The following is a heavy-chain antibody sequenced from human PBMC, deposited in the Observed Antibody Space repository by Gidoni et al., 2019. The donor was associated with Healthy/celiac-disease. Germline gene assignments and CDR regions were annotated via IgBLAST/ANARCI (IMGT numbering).Heavy chain of an antibody. Sequence: QVQLVASGGGVVQPGRSLILSCAASGFPFRSYSMHWVRQAPGKGLEWVAVISYDGSNKYYADSVKGRFTISRDNSKNTLYLQMNSLRAEDTAVYYCARDSLDTMIVVADTGLDYWGQGTLVTVSS. CDR3: ARDSLDTMIVVADTGLDY. CDR2: ISYDGSNK. J-gene: IGHJ4*02. CDR1: GFPFRSYS. V-gene: IGHV3-30-3*01. D-gene: IGHD3-22*01.